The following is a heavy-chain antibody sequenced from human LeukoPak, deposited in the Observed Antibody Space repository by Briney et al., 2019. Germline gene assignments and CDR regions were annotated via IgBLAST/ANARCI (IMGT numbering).Heavy chain of an antibody. J-gene: IGHJ4*02. CDR2: IYYSGST. CDR3: ARQTPLQYSSGWYPFDY. Sequence: SETLSLTCTVSGGSISSSSYYWGWIRQPPGKGLEWIGSIYYSGSTYYNPSLKSRVTISVDTSKNQFSLKLSSVIAADTAVYYCARQTPLQYSSGWYPFDYWGQGTLVTVSS. D-gene: IGHD6-19*01. CDR1: GGSISSSSYY. V-gene: IGHV4-39*01.